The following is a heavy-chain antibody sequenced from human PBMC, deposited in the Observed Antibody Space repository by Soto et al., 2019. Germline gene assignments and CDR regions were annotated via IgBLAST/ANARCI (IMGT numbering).Heavy chain of an antibody. Sequence: GGSLRLSCAASGFTFSSYEVIWVRQAPGKGLEWVSYISGSGYTSDTGPTIHYADSVKGRFTISRNNAKNSLYLQMNSLRVEDTAVYYCARVSHSFIEYFQHWGQGTLVTVSS. J-gene: IGHJ1*01. V-gene: IGHV3-48*03. D-gene: IGHD3-16*02. CDR3: ARVSHSFIEYFQH. CDR1: GFTFSSYE. CDR2: ISGSGYTSDTGPTI.